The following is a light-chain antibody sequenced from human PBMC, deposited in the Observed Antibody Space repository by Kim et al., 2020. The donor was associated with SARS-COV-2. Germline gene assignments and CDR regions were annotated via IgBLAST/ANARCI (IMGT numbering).Light chain of an antibody. CDR2: YDS. J-gene: IGLJ3*02. V-gene: IGLV3-21*04. Sequence: SYELTQPPSVSVAPGKTARITFWGNNIGSKSVPWYQHKPGPAPVLVISYDSDRPSGIPDRFSGSNSGNTATLTISRVEAAVESDYYCQVWDRSRDHRWFG. CDR1: NIGSKS. CDR3: QVWDRSRDHRW.